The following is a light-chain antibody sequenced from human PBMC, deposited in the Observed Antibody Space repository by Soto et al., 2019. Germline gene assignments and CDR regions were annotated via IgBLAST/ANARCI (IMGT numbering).Light chain of an antibody. J-gene: IGKJ1*01. CDR3: QQYEPSPWT. CDR1: QSVSSSY. V-gene: IGKV3-20*01. CDR2: GAS. Sequence: EIVLTQSPGTLSLSPGERATLSCRASQSVSSSYLAWYQQKPGQAPRLLIYGASSRATGIPDRFSGSGSGAAFTLTISRLEPEDFAVFYCQQYEPSPWTFGQGTKVEIK.